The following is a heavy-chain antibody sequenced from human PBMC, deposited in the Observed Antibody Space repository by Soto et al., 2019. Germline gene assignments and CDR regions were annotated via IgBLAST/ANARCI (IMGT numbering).Heavy chain of an antibody. CDR1: DGSFSGYY. V-gene: IGHV4-34*01. D-gene: IGHD6-13*01. CDR3: ARFDNSSWQQ. CDR2: INHSGST. Sequence: QVQLQQWGAGLLKPSETLSLACAVYDGSFSGYYWSWIRQPPGKGLEWIGEINHSGSTNYNPALKRRVTISVDTSKNQFSLKLTSVTAADTAVYYCARFDNSSWQQWGQGPLVTVSS. J-gene: IGHJ4*02.